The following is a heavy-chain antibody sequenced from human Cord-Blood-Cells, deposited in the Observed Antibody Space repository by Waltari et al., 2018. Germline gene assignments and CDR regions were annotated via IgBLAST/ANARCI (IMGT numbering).Heavy chain of an antibody. CDR3: ARGRRIAVSGNFDY. J-gene: IGHJ4*02. Sequence: QVQLQQWGAGLLKPSETLSLTCAVYGGSFSGYYWSWIRQPPGKGLEWIGEINHSGSTNYNPSLNSRVTRSVDTSKNQFSLKLSSVTAADTAVYYCARGRRIAVSGNFDYCGQGTLVTVSA. CDR1: GGSFSGYY. V-gene: IGHV4-34*01. CDR2: INHSGST. D-gene: IGHD6-19*01.